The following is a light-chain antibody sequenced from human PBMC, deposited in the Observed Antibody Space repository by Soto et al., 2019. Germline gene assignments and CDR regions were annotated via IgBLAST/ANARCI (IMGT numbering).Light chain of an antibody. CDR1: QSVSSSH. V-gene: IGKV3-20*01. Sequence: IVWPQFQRTLSLSPSELVTISCSASQSVSSSHLAWYQQKPGQAPRLLISGASSRATGIPDRFTGSGSGTDFTLTISRLEPEDFAVYYCQQYGSSPRTFGQGTKVDIK. CDR2: GAS. CDR3: QQYGSSPRT. J-gene: IGKJ1*01.